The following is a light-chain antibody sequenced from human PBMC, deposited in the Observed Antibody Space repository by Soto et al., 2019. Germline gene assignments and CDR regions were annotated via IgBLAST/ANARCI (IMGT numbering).Light chain of an antibody. CDR2: TAS. CDR1: QGIDSF. Sequence: DIPMTQSPSSLSASVGDRVTITCRASQGIDSFLAWYQQKSGKVPKLLIYTASTLHSGVPSRFSASGSGTEFTLTINSLQPEDVATYYCQKYNKAPWTFGQGTKVEIK. CDR3: QKYNKAPWT. V-gene: IGKV1-27*01. J-gene: IGKJ1*01.